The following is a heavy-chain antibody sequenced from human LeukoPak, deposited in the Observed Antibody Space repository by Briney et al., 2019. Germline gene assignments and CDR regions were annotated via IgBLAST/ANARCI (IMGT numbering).Heavy chain of an antibody. J-gene: IGHJ6*02. CDR2: IYYSGST. Sequence: SETLSLTCAVYGGSFSGYYWSWIRQPPGKGLEWIGYIYYSGSTNYNPSLKSRVTMSVDTSKNQFSLKLSSVTATDTAVYYCARQRTYYYYGMDVWGQGTTVTVSS. V-gene: IGHV4-59*08. CDR1: GGSFSGYY. CDR3: ARQRTYYYYGMDV.